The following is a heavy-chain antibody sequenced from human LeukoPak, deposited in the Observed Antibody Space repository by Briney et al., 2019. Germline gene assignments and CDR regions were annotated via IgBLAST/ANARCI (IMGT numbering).Heavy chain of an antibody. D-gene: IGHD6-13*01. CDR1: GGSFSGYY. J-gene: IGHJ5*02. CDR2: INHSGST. CDR3: VRRPQQLVRSFNWFDP. V-gene: IGHV4-34*01. Sequence: PSETLSLTCAVYGGSFSGYYWSWIRQPPGKGLEWIGEINHSGSTNYNPSLKSRVTISVDTSKNQFSLKLSSVTAADTAVYYCVRRPQQLVRSFNWFDPWGQGTLVTVSS.